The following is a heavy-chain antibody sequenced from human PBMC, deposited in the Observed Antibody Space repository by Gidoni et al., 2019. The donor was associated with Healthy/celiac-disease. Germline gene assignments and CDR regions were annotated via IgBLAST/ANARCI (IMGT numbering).Heavy chain of an antibody. CDR3: ARGGHYYDSSGYYYYFDY. CDR1: GFTFSSYE. V-gene: IGHV3-48*03. CDR2: ISSSGSTI. D-gene: IGHD3-22*01. Sequence: EVQLVESGGGLVQPGGSLRLSCAASGFTFSSYEMNWVRQAPGKGLEWVSYISSSGSTIYYADSVKGRFTISRDNAKNSLYLQMNSLRAEDTAVYYCARGGHYYDSSGYYYYFDYWGQGTLVTVSS. J-gene: IGHJ4*02.